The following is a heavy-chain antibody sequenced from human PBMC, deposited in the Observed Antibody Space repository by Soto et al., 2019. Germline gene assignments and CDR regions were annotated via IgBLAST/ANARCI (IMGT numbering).Heavy chain of an antibody. J-gene: IGHJ6*02. V-gene: IGHV3-21*01. CDR2: ISSSSSYI. Sequence: EVQLVESGGGLVKPGGSLRLSCAASGFTFSSYSMNWVRQAPGKGLEWVSSISSSSSYIYYAVSVKGRFTISRDNAKNSLYLQMNSLRAEDTAVYYCARGGSGSYQYYNGMDVWGQGTTVTVSS. CDR1: GFTFSSYS. D-gene: IGHD1-26*01. CDR3: ARGGSGSYQYYNGMDV.